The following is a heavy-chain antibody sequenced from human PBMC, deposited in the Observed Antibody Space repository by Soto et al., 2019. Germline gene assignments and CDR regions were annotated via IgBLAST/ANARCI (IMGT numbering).Heavy chain of an antibody. V-gene: IGHV4-59*01. CDR2: IHPRGRT. D-gene: IGHD6-13*01. Sequence: QVQLQESGPVLVRPSVTLSLTWPVPGASLRSSYWCWIRLPPGKGLEWIGFIHPRGRTNYDPSLQSRLARSVDTSKNQFSRKLSSVTAADTAVYACTRGDSSSWRPHGDYGGKGTLVTVPS. CDR3: TRGDSSSWRPHGDY. CDR1: GASLRSSY. J-gene: IGHJ4*02.